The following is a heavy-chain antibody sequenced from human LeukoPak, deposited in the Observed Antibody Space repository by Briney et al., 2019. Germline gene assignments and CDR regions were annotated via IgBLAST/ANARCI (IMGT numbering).Heavy chain of an antibody. CDR2: VSHNGVNR. J-gene: IGHJ4*02. V-gene: IGHV3-23*01. Sequence: GESLRLSCAASGFTFTSYAMSWVRQAPGKGLEWLSVVSHNGVNRYYAGSVRGRLSISRDNSKNTVHLQMNSLRAEDTALYYCAIWVRNGWPYFDYWGQGTLVTVPS. D-gene: IGHD6-19*01. CDR3: AIWVRNGWPYFDY. CDR1: GFTFTSYA.